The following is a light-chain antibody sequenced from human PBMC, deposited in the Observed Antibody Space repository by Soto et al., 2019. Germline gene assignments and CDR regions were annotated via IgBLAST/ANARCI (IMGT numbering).Light chain of an antibody. CDR3: QQRSNWPRT. Sequence: EIVLTQSRATLSLSRGERSTRSWRSSQSVSSYLDWYQQKPGQAPRLLIYDVSNRATDIPARFSGSGSGTDFTLTISSLEPEDLAVYYCQQRSNWPRTFGQGTKVDIK. CDR2: DVS. CDR1: QSVSSY. J-gene: IGKJ1*01. V-gene: IGKV3-11*01.